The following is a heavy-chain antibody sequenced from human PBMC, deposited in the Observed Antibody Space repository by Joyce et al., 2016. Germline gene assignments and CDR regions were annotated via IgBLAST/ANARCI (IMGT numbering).Heavy chain of an antibody. CDR3: ARGLGTPYGMDV. CDR2: IYYSGST. V-gene: IGHV4-59*11. CDR1: GGSISIHY. D-gene: IGHD7-27*01. Sequence: QVQLQESGPGLVKPSETLSLTCTVSGGSISIHYWSWIRQPPGQRLEWMGYIYYSGSTNYNPSLKSRVTISVDTSKNPFALKLRSVSAADTAVYYCARGLGTPYGMDVWGQGTTVTVSS. J-gene: IGHJ6*02.